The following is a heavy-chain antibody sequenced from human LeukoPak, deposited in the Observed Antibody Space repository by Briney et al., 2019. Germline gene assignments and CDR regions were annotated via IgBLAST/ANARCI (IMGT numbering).Heavy chain of an antibody. CDR1: GFTFSSYA. CDR2: ISGSGGST. Sequence: GGPLRLSCAASGFTFSSYAMSWVRQAPGKGLEWVSAISGSGGSTYYADSVKGRFTISRENSKNTLYLQMNSLRAEDTAVYYCAKDRGYSYGPRHIDYWGQGTLVTVSS. V-gene: IGHV3-23*01. CDR3: AKDRGYSYGPRHIDY. D-gene: IGHD5-18*01. J-gene: IGHJ4*02.